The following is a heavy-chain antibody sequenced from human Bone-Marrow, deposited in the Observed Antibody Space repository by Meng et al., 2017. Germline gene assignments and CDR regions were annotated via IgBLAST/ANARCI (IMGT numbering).Heavy chain of an antibody. CDR3: ARGRVGYYYDSSGYYFDY. D-gene: IGHD3-22*01. J-gene: IGHJ4*02. V-gene: IGHV3-13*01. Sequence: GESLKISCAASGFTFSSYDMHWVRQATGKGLEWVSAIGTAGDTYYPGSVKGRFTISRENAKNSLYLQMNSLRAGDTAVYYCARGRVGYYYDSSGYYFDYWGQGTLVTVYS. CDR2: IGTAGDT. CDR1: GFTFSSYD.